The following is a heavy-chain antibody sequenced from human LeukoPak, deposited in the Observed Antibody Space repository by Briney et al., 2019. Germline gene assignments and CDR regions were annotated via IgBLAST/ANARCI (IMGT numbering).Heavy chain of an antibody. CDR2: ISGSGGST. V-gene: IGHV3-23*01. J-gene: IGHJ4*02. Sequence: GGSLRLSCAASGFTFSSYAMSWVRQAPGKGLEWVSAISGSGGSTYYADSVKGWFTISRDNSKNTLYLQMNSLRAEDTAVYYCARDPPYYYDSSGYSDYWGQGTLVTVSS. CDR1: GFTFSSYA. D-gene: IGHD3-22*01. CDR3: ARDPPYYYDSSGYSDY.